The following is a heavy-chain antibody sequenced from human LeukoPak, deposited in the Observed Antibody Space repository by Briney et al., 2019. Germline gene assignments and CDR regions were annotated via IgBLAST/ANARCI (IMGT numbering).Heavy chain of an antibody. D-gene: IGHD1-26*01. CDR2: IWYDGSNK. V-gene: IGHV3-33*06. CDR1: GFTFSSYG. J-gene: IGHJ1*01. CDR3: AKDVVGASAEYFQH. Sequence: PGGSLRLSCAASGFTFSSYGMHWVRQAPGKGLEWVAVIWYDGSNKYYADSVKGRFTISRDNSKNTLYLQKNSLRAEDTAVYYCAKDVVGASAEYFQHWGQGTLVTVSS.